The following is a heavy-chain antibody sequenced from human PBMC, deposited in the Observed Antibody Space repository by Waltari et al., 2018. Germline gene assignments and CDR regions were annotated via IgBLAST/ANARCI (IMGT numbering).Heavy chain of an antibody. D-gene: IGHD6-13*01. V-gene: IGHV1-3*01. CDR2: INAGNGNT. CDR3: ARPTRRIAAAGTSSVAFDI. Sequence: QVQLVQSGAEVKKPGASVKVSCKASGYTFTSYAMHLVRQAPGQRLEWMGWINAGNGNTKYSQKFQGRVTITRDTSASTAYMELSSLRSEDTAVYYCARPTRRIAAAGTSSVAFDIWGQGTMVTVSS. CDR1: GYTFTSYA. J-gene: IGHJ3*02.